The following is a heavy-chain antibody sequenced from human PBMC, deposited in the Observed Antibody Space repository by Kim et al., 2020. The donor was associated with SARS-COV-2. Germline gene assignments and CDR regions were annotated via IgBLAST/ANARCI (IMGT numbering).Heavy chain of an antibody. CDR1: GYIFLSYA. CDR2: ISAYNGDT. CDR3: ARVSSPVDY. J-gene: IGHJ4*02. V-gene: IGHV1-18*01. Sequence: ASVKVSCKASGYIFLSYAISWVRQAPGQGLEWMGCISAYNGDTNYAQKLQGRVTMTTDTSTSTAYMVLRNLRSDDTAVYYCARVSSPVDYWGQGTLVTVSS.